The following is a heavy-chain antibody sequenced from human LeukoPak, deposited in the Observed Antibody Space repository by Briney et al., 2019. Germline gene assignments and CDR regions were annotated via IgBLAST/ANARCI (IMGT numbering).Heavy chain of an antibody. V-gene: IGHV4-34*01. CDR1: GGSFSGYY. Sequence: WETLSLTCAVYGGSFSGYYWSWIRQPPGKGLEWIGEINHSGSTNYNPSLKSRVTISVDTSKNQFSLKLSSVTAADTAVYYCARGHCSSTSCLDAFDIWGQGTMVTVSS. CDR3: ARGHCSSTSCLDAFDI. J-gene: IGHJ3*02. CDR2: INHSGST. D-gene: IGHD2-2*01.